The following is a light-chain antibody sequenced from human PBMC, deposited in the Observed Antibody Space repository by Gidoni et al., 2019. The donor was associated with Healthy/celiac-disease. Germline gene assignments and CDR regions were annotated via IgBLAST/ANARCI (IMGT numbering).Light chain of an antibody. CDR1: QSVSSSY. Sequence: EIVLTQSPGTLSLSPGERVTLSCRASQSVSSSYVAWYQQKPGQAPRLLIYGASSRATGIPDRFSGSGSGTDFTLTISRLEPEDFAVYYCQLYGSSPEYTFGQGTKLEIK. CDR2: GAS. CDR3: QLYGSSPEYT. V-gene: IGKV3-20*01. J-gene: IGKJ2*01.